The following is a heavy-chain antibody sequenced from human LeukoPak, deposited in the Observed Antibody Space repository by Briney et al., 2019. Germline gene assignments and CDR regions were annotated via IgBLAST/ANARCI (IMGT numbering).Heavy chain of an antibody. V-gene: IGHV3-30*18. J-gene: IGHJ3*02. CDR2: ISYDGSNK. Sequence: PGGSLRLSCAASGFTFSSYGMHWVRQAPGKGLEWVAVISYDGSNKYYADSVKGRFTISRDNSKNTLSLQMSSLRAEDTAVYYCAKDRAAFWSGYYPSAFDIWGQGTMVTVSS. CDR1: GFTFSSYG. CDR3: AKDRAAFWSGYYPSAFDI. D-gene: IGHD3-3*01.